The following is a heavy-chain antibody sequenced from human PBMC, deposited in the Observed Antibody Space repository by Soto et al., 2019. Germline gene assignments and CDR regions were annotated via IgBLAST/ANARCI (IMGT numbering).Heavy chain of an antibody. CDR2: ISYDGSNK. CDR1: GFTFSSYG. CDR3: AKETDSGPLDY. Sequence: QVQLVESGGGVVQPGRSLRLSCAASGFTFSSYGMHWVRQAPGKGLEWVAVISYDGSNKYYADSVKGRFTISRDNSKNTRYLPMNSLRAEDTAVYYCAKETDSGPLDYWGQGTLVTVSS. V-gene: IGHV3-30*18. J-gene: IGHJ4*02.